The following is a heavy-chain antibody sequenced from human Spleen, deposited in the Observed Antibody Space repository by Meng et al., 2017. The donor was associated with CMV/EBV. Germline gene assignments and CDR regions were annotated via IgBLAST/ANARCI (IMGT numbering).Heavy chain of an antibody. J-gene: IGHJ4*02. CDR3: AMGSDYLDY. CDR1: GYNFNAYY. CDR2: INPNSGGT. V-gene: IGHV1-2*04. Sequence: KFSCKASGYNFNAYYMHWVRQAPGQGLEWMGWINPNSGGTKYAQKFQGWVTMTRDTSISTAYMELTRLKSDDTAVYYCAMGSDYLDYWGQGTLVTVSS. D-gene: IGHD3-16*01.